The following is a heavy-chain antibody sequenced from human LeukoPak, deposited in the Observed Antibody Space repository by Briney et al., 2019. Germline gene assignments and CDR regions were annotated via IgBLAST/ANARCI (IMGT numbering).Heavy chain of an antibody. CDR1: GFTFKDYS. CDR3: AKHLRATNTYIFFGFDV. J-gene: IGHJ6*02. CDR2: MNWNGGGT. D-gene: IGHD1-26*01. Sequence: GGSLRLSCAATGFTFKDYSMHWVRQPPGKGLEWVSGMNWNGGGTDYADSVKGRFTISRDNAKNSLYLQMTSLRPEDTALYYCAKHLRATNTYIFFGFDVWGQGTTVTVSS. V-gene: IGHV3-9*01.